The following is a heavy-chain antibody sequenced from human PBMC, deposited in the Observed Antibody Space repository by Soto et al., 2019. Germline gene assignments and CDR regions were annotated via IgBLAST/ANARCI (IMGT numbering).Heavy chain of an antibody. D-gene: IGHD6-25*01. CDR3: AKDQSSLRLGFDP. V-gene: IGHV3-30*18. CDR2: ISYDGSNK. J-gene: IGHJ5*02. CDR1: GFTFSSYG. Sequence: QVQLVESGGGVVQPGRSLRLSCAASGFTFSSYGMHWVRQAPGKGLEWVAVISYDGSNKYYADSVKGRFTISRDNSKNTLYLQMNSLRAEDTAVYYCAKDQSSLRLGFDPWGQGTLVTVSS.